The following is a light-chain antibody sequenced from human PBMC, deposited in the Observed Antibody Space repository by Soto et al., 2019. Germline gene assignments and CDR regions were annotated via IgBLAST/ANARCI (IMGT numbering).Light chain of an antibody. CDR1: TSNIGIKT. CDR2: STN. CDR3: ATWDDSLNGLYV. Sequence: QSVLTQPPSASGTPGQSVTISCSGSTSNIGIKTVSWYQQVPGAAPKLLIYSTNQWPSGVPDRFSGSKSGTSASLTISGLQSEDEADYYCATWDDSLNGLYVFGPGTKVTV. V-gene: IGLV1-44*01. J-gene: IGLJ1*01.